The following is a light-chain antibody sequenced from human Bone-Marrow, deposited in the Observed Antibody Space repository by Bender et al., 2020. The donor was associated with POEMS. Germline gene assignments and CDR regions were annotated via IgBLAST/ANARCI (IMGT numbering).Light chain of an antibody. J-gene: IGLJ2*01. CDR2: EDS. CDR3: QSYDGSAVV. CDR1: SGSIASNY. V-gene: IGLV6-57*02. Sequence: FMLTQPHSVSESPGKTVIISCTGSSGSIASNYVQWYQQRPGSGPTTVIFEDSRRPSEVPDRFSGSVDSSSNSASLTISGLTAEDEADYYCQSYDGSAVVFGGGTKLTVL.